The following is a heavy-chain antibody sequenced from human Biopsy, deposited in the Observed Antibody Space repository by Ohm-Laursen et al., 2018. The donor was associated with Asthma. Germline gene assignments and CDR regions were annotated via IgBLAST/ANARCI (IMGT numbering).Heavy chain of an antibody. V-gene: IGHV1-3*01. CDR3: ARTYYDFLTGQVNDVFAI. CDR2: INAGNGNT. Sequence: ASVKVSCKASGGTFSSYAISWVRQAPGQGLEWMGWINAGNGNTKYSQKFQGRVTITRDTSASTAYMDLSSLRSEDTAVYYCARTYYDFLTGQVNDVFAIWGQGTTVTVSS. J-gene: IGHJ6*02. CDR1: GGTFSSYA. D-gene: IGHD3-9*01.